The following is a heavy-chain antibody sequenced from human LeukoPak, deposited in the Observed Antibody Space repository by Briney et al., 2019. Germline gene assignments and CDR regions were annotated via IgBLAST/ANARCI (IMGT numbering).Heavy chain of an antibody. J-gene: IGHJ4*02. CDR3: ARDAGEYTTPAYFDY. V-gene: IGHV3-48*02. CDR2: ISSSSSTI. Sequence: GGSLRLSCAASGFTFSSYSMNWVRQAPGKGLEWVSYISSSSSTIYYADSVKGRFTISRDNAKNSLYLQMNSLRDEDTAVYYRARDAGEYTTPAYFDYWGQGTLVTVSS. D-gene: IGHD2/OR15-2a*01. CDR1: GFTFSSYS.